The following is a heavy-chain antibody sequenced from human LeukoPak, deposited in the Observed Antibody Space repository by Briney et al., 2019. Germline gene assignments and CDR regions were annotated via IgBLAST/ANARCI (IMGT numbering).Heavy chain of an antibody. CDR2: ISAYNGNT. V-gene: IGHV1-18*01. CDR1: GYTFTSYG. CDR3: ARSGDYDFWGGYWRGNAFDI. J-gene: IGHJ3*02. D-gene: IGHD3-3*01. Sequence: ASVKVSCKASGYTFTSYGISWVRQAPGQGLEWMGWISAYNGNTNYAQKLQGRVTMTTDTSTSTAYMELRSLRSDDTAVYYCARSGDYDFWGGYWRGNAFDIWGQGTMVTVSS.